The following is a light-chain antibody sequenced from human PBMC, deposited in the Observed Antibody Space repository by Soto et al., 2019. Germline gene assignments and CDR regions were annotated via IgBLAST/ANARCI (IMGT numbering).Light chain of an antibody. Sequence: EIVLTQSPGTLSLSPWEVATLSCRASQSVSSSYLAWYQQKPGQAPRLLIYGASSRATGIPDRCSGSGSGTDFTLTISRLEPEDFAVYYCQQYGNSPYTFGQGTKLEIK. J-gene: IGKJ2*01. V-gene: IGKV3-20*01. CDR2: GAS. CDR1: QSVSSSY. CDR3: QQYGNSPYT.